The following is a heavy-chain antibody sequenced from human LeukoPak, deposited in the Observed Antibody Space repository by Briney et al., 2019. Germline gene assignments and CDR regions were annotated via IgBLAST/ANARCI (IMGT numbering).Heavy chain of an antibody. Sequence: SETLSLTCDVSGGSISSGLYSWSWIRQPLGKGLEWIGYIYHTGSTYYNPSLKSRVTISVDTSKNQFSLRLSSVTAADTAVYYCARLQYCSGTSCYWFDPWGQGTLVTVSS. CDR1: GGSISSGLYS. CDR2: IYHTGST. CDR3: ARLQYCSGTSCYWFDP. J-gene: IGHJ5*02. V-gene: IGHV4-30-2*01. D-gene: IGHD2-2*01.